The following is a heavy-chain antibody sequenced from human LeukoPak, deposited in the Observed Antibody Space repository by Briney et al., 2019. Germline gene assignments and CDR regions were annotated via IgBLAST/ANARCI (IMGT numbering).Heavy chain of an antibody. J-gene: IGHJ4*02. D-gene: IGHD1-1*01. CDR1: GYTFTGYY. V-gene: IGHV3-48*04. Sequence: SCKASGYTFTGYYMHWVRQAPGKGLEWVSYISSSSSTIYYADSVKGRFTISRDNAKNSLYLQMNSLRAEDTAVYYCASDFTTGATSDYWGQGTLVTVSS. CDR2: ISSSSSTI. CDR3: ASDFTTGATSDY.